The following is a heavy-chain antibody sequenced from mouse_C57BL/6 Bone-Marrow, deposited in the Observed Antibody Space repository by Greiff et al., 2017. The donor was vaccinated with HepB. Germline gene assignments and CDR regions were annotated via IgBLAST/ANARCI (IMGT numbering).Heavy chain of an antibody. D-gene: IGHD2-3*01. CDR1: GIDFSRYW. Sequence: AASGIDFSRYWMSWVRRAPGKGLEWIGEINPDSSTINYAPSLKDKFIISRDNAKNTLYLQMSKVRSEDTALYYCANRYDGYSWFAYWGQGTLVTVSA. V-gene: IGHV4-1*01. CDR2: INPDSSTI. J-gene: IGHJ3*01. CDR3: ANRYDGYSWFAY.